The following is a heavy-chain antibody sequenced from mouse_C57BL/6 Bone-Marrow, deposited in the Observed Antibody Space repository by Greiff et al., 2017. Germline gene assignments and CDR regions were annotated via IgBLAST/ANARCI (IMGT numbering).Heavy chain of an antibody. V-gene: IGHV5-4*03. Sequence: EVKLVESGGGLVKPGGSLKLSCAASGFTFSSYAMSWVRQTPEKRLEWVATISDGGSYTYYPDNVKGRCTISRDNAKNNLYLQMSHLKSEDTAMYYCARVLYYGLDYWGQGTTLTVSS. CDR3: ARVLYYGLDY. CDR2: ISDGGSYT. D-gene: IGHD1-1*01. CDR1: GFTFSSYA. J-gene: IGHJ2*01.